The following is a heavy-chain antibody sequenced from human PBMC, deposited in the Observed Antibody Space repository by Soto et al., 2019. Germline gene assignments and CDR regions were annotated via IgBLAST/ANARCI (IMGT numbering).Heavy chain of an antibody. CDR3: TRGPAGNSSAY. CDR2: IKHTGST. J-gene: IGHJ4*02. CDR1: AGSSSAYY. V-gene: IGHV4-34*04. D-gene: IGHD6-19*01. Sequence: PSKAVYAGSSSAYYWSWIRQTPGKELSWSGEIKHTGSTSRGPSIKSRATIVVDTSKNQFSLELSSVTTADTAVYFCTRGPAGNSSAYWGQGTLVTVSS.